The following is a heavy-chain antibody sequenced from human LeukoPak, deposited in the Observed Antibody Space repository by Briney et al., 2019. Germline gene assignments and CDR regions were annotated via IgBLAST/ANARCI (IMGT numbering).Heavy chain of an antibody. CDR3: ARVNIWLYSSPDDAFDI. J-gene: IGHJ3*02. D-gene: IGHD6-13*01. Sequence: SETLSLTCTASGYSISSGYYWGWIRQPPGKGLEWIGNIYHSGSTYYNPSLKSRVTISVDTSKNQFSLKLSSVTAADTAVYYCARVNIWLYSSPDDAFDIWGQGTMVTVSS. CDR1: GYSISSGYY. V-gene: IGHV4-38-2*02. CDR2: IYHSGST.